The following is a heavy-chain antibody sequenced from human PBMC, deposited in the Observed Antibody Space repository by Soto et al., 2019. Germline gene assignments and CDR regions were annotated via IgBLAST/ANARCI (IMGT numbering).Heavy chain of an antibody. D-gene: IGHD2-8*01. J-gene: IGHJ2*01. Sequence: QVQLQESGPGLVKLSETLSLTSTVSGASISTNYWSWIRQPPGKGLEWIGYINYSGSTKYNPSLKGRVTISVDTSKNQFSLNLSSVTAADTAVYYFARLGTNWYFDLWGRGTLVTVSS. CDR3: ARLGTNWYFDL. V-gene: IGHV4-59*08. CDR1: GASISTNY. CDR2: INYSGST.